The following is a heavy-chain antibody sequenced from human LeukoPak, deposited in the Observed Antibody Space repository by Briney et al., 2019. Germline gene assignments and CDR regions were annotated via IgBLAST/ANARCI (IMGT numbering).Heavy chain of an antibody. J-gene: IGHJ5*02. CDR1: GFIFSSYW. CDR3: ARKKGRNSSSSPAHWFDP. CDR2: IKQDGSEK. Sequence: PGGSLRLSCAASGFIFSSYWMSWVRQAPGKGLEWVANIKQDGSEKYYVDSVKGRFTISRDNAKNSLYLQMNSLRAEDTAVYYCARKKGRNSSSSPAHWFDPWGQGTLVTVSS. V-gene: IGHV3-7*01. D-gene: IGHD6-13*01.